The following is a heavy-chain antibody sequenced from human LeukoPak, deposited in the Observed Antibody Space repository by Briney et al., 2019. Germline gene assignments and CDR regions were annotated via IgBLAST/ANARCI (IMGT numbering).Heavy chain of an antibody. CDR1: GGTFSSYA. J-gene: IGHJ3*02. V-gene: IGHV1-69*13. CDR2: IIPIFGTA. CDR3: ARGGGYGEAFDI. D-gene: IGHD1-1*01. Sequence: SVKVSCKAAGGTFSSYATSWVRQAPGQGLEWMGGIIPIFGTANYAQKFQGRVTITADESTSTAYMELGSLRSEDTAVYYCARGGGYGEAFDIWGQGTMVTVSS.